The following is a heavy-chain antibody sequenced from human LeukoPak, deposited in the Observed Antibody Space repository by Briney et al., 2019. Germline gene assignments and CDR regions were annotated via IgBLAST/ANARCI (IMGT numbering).Heavy chain of an antibody. V-gene: IGHV4-39*07. CDR2: IYYSGSS. CDR3: ARGPYSYDSSGAFDI. J-gene: IGHJ3*02. Sequence: PSETLSLTCTVSGGSISSSSYYWGWIRQPPGKGLEWIGSIYYSGSSYYNPSLKSRVTISVDTSKNQFSLKLSSVTAADTAVYFCARGPYSYDSSGAFDIWGQGTMVTVSS. D-gene: IGHD3-22*01. CDR1: GGSISSSSYY.